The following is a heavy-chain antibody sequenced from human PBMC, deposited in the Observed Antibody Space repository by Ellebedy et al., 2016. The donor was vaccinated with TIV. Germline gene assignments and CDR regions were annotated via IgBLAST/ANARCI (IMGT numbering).Heavy chain of an antibody. V-gene: IGHV1-46*04. CDR2: INPSGTTT. J-gene: IGHJ4*02. Sequence: AASVKVSCKASGYTFTSYYMHWVRQAPGQGLEWMGLINPSGTTTTFAQKLQGRVTMTRDTSTSTVYMELSSLRSEDTAVYYCARDGGSYSDFDYWGQGTLVTVSS. CDR3: ARDGGSYSDFDY. D-gene: IGHD1-26*01. CDR1: GYTFTSYY.